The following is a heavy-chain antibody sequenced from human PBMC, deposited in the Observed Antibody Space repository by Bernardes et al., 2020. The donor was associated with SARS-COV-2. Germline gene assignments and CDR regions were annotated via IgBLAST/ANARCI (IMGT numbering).Heavy chain of an antibody. CDR1: GFTFSSYA. CDR3: AKLSVGGSSWSRYYFDY. Sequence: GGSLRLSCAASGFTFSSYAMSWVRQAPGKGLEWVSAISGSGGSTYYADSVKGRFTISRDNSKNTLYLQMNSLRAEDTAVYYCAKLSVGGSSWSRYYFDYWGQGTLVTVSS. CDR2: ISGSGGST. V-gene: IGHV3-23*01. D-gene: IGHD6-13*01. J-gene: IGHJ4*02.